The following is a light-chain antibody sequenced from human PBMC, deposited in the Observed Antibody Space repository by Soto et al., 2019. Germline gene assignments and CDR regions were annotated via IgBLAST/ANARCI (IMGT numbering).Light chain of an antibody. J-gene: IGKJ4*01. CDR2: DSS. V-gene: IGKV1-33*01. CDR3: QQSHNLPLS. Sequence: DIQMTQSPSSLSASVGDRVTITCQANQDIDNYLNWYQQKPGKAPRLLIYDSSTLQTGVPSRFSGSGSGTDFTFAISSLQPEDIATYYCQQSHNLPLSFGGGTKVQI. CDR1: QDIDNY.